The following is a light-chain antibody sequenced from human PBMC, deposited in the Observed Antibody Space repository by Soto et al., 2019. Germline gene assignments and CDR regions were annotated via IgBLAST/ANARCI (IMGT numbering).Light chain of an antibody. CDR1: SSDVGAYHL. V-gene: IGLV2-23*01. CDR3: CSYTGSYTLM. Sequence: QSVLTQPASVSGSPGQSITISCSGTSSDVGAYHLVSWYQHHPGKVPQLIIHETTKRPSGVSNRFSGSKSGNTASLTISGLQAEDEADYYCCSYTGSYTLMFGGGTKVT. J-gene: IGLJ3*02. CDR2: ETT.